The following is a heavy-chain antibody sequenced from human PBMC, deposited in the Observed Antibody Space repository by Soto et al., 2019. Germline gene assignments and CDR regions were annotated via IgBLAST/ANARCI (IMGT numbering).Heavy chain of an antibody. CDR1: GDTFKNCV. J-gene: IGHJ6*04. V-gene: IGHV1-69*01. CDR2: IITHFGTT. Sequence: QVQVVQSGVEVRRPGSSVKVSCKASGDTFKNCVISWVRQAPGQGLEWMGGIITHFGTTDFDQRFQGKLTIATNELTTTANMERSRLRSEDTGTYYRAEKLGFGKVSVVWGKGTTVIVSS. D-gene: IGHD7-27*01. CDR3: AEKLGFGKVSVV.